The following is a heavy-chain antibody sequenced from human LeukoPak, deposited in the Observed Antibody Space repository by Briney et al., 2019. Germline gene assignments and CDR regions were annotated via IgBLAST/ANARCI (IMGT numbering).Heavy chain of an antibody. D-gene: IGHD5-18*01. CDR3: ARGRGGTAMVDYYYYMDV. J-gene: IGHJ6*03. CDR1: GYTFTSYD. Sequence: SVKVSCKASGYTFTSYDINWVRQATGQGLEWMGWMNPNSGNTGYAQKFQGRVTITRNTSISTAYMELSSLRSEDTAVYYCARGRGGTAMVDYYYYMDVWGKGTTVTVSS. CDR2: MNPNSGNT. V-gene: IGHV1-8*03.